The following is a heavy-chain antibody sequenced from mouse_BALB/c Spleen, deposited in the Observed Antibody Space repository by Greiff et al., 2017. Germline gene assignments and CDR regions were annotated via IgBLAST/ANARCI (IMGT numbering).Heavy chain of an antibody. V-gene: IGHV5-6-5*01. CDR3: ARRYAYYAMDY. J-gene: IGHJ4*01. Sequence: EVQVVESGGGLVKPGGSLKLSCAASGFTFSSYAMSWVRQTPEKRLEWVASISSGGSTYYPDSVKGRFTISRDNARNILYLQMSSLRSEDTAMYYCARRYAYYAMDYWGQGTSVTVSS. CDR2: ISSGGST. CDR1: GFTFSSYA. D-gene: IGHD2-10*02.